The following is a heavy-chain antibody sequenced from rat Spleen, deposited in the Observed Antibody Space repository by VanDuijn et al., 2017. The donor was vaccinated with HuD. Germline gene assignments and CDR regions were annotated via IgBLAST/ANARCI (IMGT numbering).Heavy chain of an antibody. J-gene: IGHJ3*01. V-gene: IGHV2-16*01. Sequence: QVQLKESGPGLVQPSQTLSLTCTVSGFSLTSYGVTWVRQPPGKGLEWIGTIRSGGGTDYTSTLKSRLSISRDASKSQVLLKMNSLQTEDTAMYFGVRSEGIIRGHFAYWGQGTLVTVSS. CDR2: IRSGGGT. D-gene: IGHD4-3*01. CDR1: GFSLTSYG. CDR3: VRSEGIIRGHFAY.